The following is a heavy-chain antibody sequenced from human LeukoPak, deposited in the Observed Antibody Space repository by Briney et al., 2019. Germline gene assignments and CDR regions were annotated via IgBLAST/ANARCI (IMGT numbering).Heavy chain of an antibody. CDR3: ARALNYYGSGSYYNI. CDR2: IYSGGST. D-gene: IGHD3-10*01. CDR1: GFTVSSNY. V-gene: IGHV3-53*01. J-gene: IGHJ3*02. Sequence: GGSLRLSCAASGFTVSSNYMSWVRQAQGKGLEWVSVIYSGGSTYYADSVKGRFTISRDNSKNTLYLQMNSLRAEDTAVYYCARALNYYGSGSYYNIWGQGTMVTVSS.